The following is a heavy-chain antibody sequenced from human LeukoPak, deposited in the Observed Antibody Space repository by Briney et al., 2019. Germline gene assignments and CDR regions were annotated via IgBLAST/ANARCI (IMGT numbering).Heavy chain of an antibody. CDR2: IYSGGST. Sequence: PGGSLRLSCAASGFTVSSNYMSWVRQAPGKGLEWVSVIYSGGSTYYADSVKGRFTISRDNSKNTLYLQMNSLRAEDTAVYYCARVNSGSYYHYFDYWGQGTLVTVSS. CDR3: ARVNSGSYYHYFDY. D-gene: IGHD1-26*01. V-gene: IGHV3-53*01. CDR1: GFTVSSNY. J-gene: IGHJ4*02.